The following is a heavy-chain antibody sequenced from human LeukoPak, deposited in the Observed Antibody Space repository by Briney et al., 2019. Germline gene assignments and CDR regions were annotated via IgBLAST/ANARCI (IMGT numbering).Heavy chain of an antibody. CDR2: ISYDGSNK. J-gene: IGHJ4*02. CDR1: GFTFSSYG. D-gene: IGHD2-21*02. V-gene: IGHV3-30*18. CDR3: AKGGDTVTAHFDY. Sequence: GGSLRLSCAASGFTFSSYGMHWVRQAPGKGLGGVAVISYDGSNKYYADSVKGRFTISRDNSKNTLYLQMNSLRAEDTAVYYCAKGGDTVTAHFDYWGQGTLVTVSS.